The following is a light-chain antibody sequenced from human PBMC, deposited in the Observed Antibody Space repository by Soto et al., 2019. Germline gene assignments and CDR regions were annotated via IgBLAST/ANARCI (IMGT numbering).Light chain of an antibody. Sequence: QSALTQPRSVSGSPGQSVTISCTGTNSDVGTYNYVSWYQQHPGKAPKLIIYDVTKRPSGVPDRFSGSKSGNTASLIISGLQAADXAEYYCCCCSYAGSSSFRVLFGGGTQLTVL. CDR3: CSYAGSSSFRVL. CDR1: NSDVGTYNY. J-gene: IGLJ2*01. V-gene: IGLV2-11*01. CDR2: DVT.